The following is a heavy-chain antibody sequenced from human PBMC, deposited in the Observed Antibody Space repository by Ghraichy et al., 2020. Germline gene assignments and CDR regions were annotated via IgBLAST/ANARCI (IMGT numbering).Heavy chain of an antibody. CDR1: GFSFSDFA. V-gene: IGHV3-23*01. CDR3: TRGKAYCTPTTCPSDAFDL. CDR2: ISGTGGST. J-gene: IGHJ3*01. Sequence: ESLNISCAASGFSFSDFAMNWVRQAPGKGLEWVSTISGTGGSTYYADSVRGRFTISRHNSESTLFLQMIALRGDDTATYFCTRGKAYCTPTTCPSDAFDLWGQGTMVTVSS. D-gene: IGHD2-8*01.